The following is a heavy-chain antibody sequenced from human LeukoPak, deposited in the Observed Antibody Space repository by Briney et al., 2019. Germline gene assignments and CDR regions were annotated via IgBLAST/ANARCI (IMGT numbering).Heavy chain of an antibody. J-gene: IGHJ4*02. CDR3: AKEATGIDY. CDR2: INPNSGGT. D-gene: IGHD3-9*01. V-gene: IGHV1-2*02. CDR1: GYTFTGFH. Sequence: ASVKVSCKASGYTFTGFHIHWVRQAPGQGLEWMGLINPNSGGTNYAQNFQGRVTMTRDTSISTAYMELIRLTSDDTAVYYCAKEATGIDYWGQGTLVTVSS.